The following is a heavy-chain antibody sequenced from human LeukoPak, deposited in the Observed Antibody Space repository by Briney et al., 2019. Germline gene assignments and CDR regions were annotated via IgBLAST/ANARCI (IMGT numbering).Heavy chain of an antibody. CDR3: ARVGTWELQRVFDY. V-gene: IGHV3-7*01. D-gene: IGHD1-26*01. J-gene: IGHJ4*02. CDR1: GFTFTDYW. Sequence: GWSLRLSCAASGFTFTDYWMTWVRQVPGRGLEWVANIHKAGTESYYVDSVKGRFAISRDNAKNSLYLQLSSLRVDDTAVYYCARVGTWELQRVFDYWGQETLVTVSS. CDR2: IHKAGTES.